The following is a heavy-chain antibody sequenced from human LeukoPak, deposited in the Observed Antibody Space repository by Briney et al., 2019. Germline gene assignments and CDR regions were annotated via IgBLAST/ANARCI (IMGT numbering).Heavy chain of an antibody. V-gene: IGHV4-4*07. Sequence: PSETLSLTCTVSGGSISSYYWSWIRQPPGKGLEWIGRIYTSGSTNYNPSLKSRVTMSVDTSKNQFSLKLSSVTAADTAVYYCAREKDYYGSGSYYTPIDYWGQGTLVTVSS. CDR3: AREKDYYGSGSYYTPIDY. D-gene: IGHD3-10*01. CDR2: IYTSGST. J-gene: IGHJ4*02. CDR1: GGSISSYY.